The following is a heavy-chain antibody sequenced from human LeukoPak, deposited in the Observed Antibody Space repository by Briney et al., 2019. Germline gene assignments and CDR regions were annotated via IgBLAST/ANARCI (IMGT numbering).Heavy chain of an antibody. CDR2: INPSGGST. CDR1: GYTFTSYY. CDR3: ARDPGEADSSGYYSISDY. J-gene: IGHJ4*02. D-gene: IGHD3-22*01. Sequence: GASVKVSCKASGYTFTSYYMHWVRQAPGQGLEWMGIINPSGGSTSYAQKFQGRVTMTRDTSTSTVYMELSSLRSEDTAVYYCARDPGEADSSGYYSISDYWGQGTLVTVSS. V-gene: IGHV1-46*01.